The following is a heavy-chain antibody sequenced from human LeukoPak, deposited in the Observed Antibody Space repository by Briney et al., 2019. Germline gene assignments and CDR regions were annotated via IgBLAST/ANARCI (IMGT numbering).Heavy chain of an antibody. Sequence: PGGSLRLSCTGVGFIFGDYGLSWVRQAPGKGLEWIGLIRRKANDGSTEYAASVKGRFTISRDDSKAIAYLQMNGLQTEDTALYYCTRADGDYDHHFFDYWGQGTQVIVSS. CDR3: TRADGDYDHHFFDY. CDR1: GFIFGDYG. V-gene: IGHV3-49*04. J-gene: IGHJ4*02. CDR2: IRRKANDGST. D-gene: IGHD4-17*01.